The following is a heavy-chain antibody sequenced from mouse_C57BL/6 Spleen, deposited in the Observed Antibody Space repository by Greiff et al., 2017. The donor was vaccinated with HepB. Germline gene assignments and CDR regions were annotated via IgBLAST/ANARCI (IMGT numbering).Heavy chain of an antibody. CDR3: ARRRGIYYDYLFDY. D-gene: IGHD2-4*01. CDR1: GYAFSSYW. CDR2: IYPGDGDT. Sequence: QVQLQQSGAELVKPGASVKISCKASGYAFSSYWMNWVKQRPGKGLEWIGQIYPGDGDTNYNGKFKGKATLTADKSSSTAYMQLSSLTSEDSAVYFCARRRGIYYDYLFDYWGQGTTLTVSS. J-gene: IGHJ2*01. V-gene: IGHV1-80*01.